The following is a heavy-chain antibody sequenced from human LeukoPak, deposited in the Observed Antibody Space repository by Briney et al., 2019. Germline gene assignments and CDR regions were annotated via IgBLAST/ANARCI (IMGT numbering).Heavy chain of an antibody. V-gene: IGHV1-2*02. D-gene: IGHD4-11*01. CDR2: INPNSGGT. Sequence: GASVTVSCKASGYTFTGQYIHWVRQAPGQGLEWMGWINPNSGGTNYAQKFQGRVTMTRDTSITTTYMELSRLRSDDTAVYYCARVVTTTWNPYTGWFDPWGQGTLVTVSS. CDR3: ARVVTTTWNPYTGWFDP. J-gene: IGHJ5*02. CDR1: GYTFTGQY.